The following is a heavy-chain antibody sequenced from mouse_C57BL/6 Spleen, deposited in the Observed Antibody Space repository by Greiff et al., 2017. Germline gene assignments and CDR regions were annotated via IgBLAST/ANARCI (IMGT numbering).Heavy chain of an antibody. Sequence: QVQLQQPGAELVKPGASVKLSCKASGYTFTSYWMQWVKQRPGQGLEWIGEIDPSDSYTNYNQKFKGKATLTVDTSSSTAYMQLSSLTSEDSAVYYCARRGYYYGSSAYAMDYWGQGTLVTVSA. J-gene: IGHJ3*01. V-gene: IGHV1-50*01. CDR3: ARRGYYYGSSAYAMDY. CDR1: GYTFTSYW. D-gene: IGHD1-1*01. CDR2: IDPSDSYT.